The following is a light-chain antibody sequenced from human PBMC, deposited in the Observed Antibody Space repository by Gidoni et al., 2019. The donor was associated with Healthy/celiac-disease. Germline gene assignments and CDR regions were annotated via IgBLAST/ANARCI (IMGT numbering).Light chain of an antibody. CDR2: AAS. V-gene: IGKV1-8*01. CDR3: KQYYSYPST. CDR1: QGISSY. J-gene: IGKJ5*01. Sequence: AIRMTQSPSSFSASTGDRVTIPFRASQGISSYLAWYQQKPGKAPKLLIYAASTWQSGVPARFSGSGSGTDFTLTISCLQSEDVATYYCKQYYSYPSTFGQGTRLEIK.